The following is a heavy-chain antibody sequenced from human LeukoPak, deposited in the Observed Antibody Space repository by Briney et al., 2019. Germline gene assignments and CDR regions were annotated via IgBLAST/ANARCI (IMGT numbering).Heavy chain of an antibody. CDR1: GFTFSSYA. Sequence: GGSLRLSRAASGFTFSSYAMHWVRQAPGKGLEWVAVISYDGSNKYSADSVKGRFTISRDNSKNTLYLQMNSLRAEDTAVYYCARIGRGGDFDYWGQGTLVTVSS. D-gene: IGHD2-21*01. V-gene: IGHV3-30*04. CDR2: ISYDGSNK. J-gene: IGHJ4*02. CDR3: ARIGRGGDFDY.